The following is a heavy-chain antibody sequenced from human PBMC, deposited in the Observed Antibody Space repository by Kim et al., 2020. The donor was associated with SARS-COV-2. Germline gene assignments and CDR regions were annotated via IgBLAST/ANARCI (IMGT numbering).Heavy chain of an antibody. J-gene: IGHJ5*02. CDR1: GFSLSTSGVG. V-gene: IGHV2-5*02. CDR2: IYWDDDK. Sequence: SGPTLVNPTQTLTLTCTFSGFSLSTSGVGVGWIHQPPGKALEWLALIYWDDDKRYSPSLKSRLTITKDTSKNQVVLTMTNMDPVDTATYYCARRQASGWYGDWFDPWGQGTLVTVSS. CDR3: ARRQASGWYGDWFDP. D-gene: IGHD6-19*01.